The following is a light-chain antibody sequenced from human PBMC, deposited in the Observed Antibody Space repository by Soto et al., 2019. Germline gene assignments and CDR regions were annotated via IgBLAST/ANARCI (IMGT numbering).Light chain of an antibody. V-gene: IGKV3-15*01. Sequence: EIVMTQSPATLSVSPGERATLSCRASQSVSSNLAWYQQKPGQAPRVLIYGASTRATVIPARFSGSGSGTEFTPSISSLQSDDFALYYCQQYNNWPPLTFGGGTKVEIK. CDR3: QQYNNWPPLT. J-gene: IGKJ4*01. CDR2: GAS. CDR1: QSVSSN.